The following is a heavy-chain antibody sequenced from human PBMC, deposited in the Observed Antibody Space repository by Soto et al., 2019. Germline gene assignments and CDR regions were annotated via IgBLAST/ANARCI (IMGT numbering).Heavy chain of an antibody. J-gene: IGHJ6*02. CDR2: LNPKSGGT. Sequence: ASVKVSCKASGFTFSDYYMHWVREAPGQGLEWMGWLNPKSGGTTYSQKFQGRLTLSRDTSINTAYLELSRLSIDDTALYYCPRERYKVLSDGMDVWGQGTRVTFSS. CDR1: GFTFSDYY. CDR3: PRERYKVLSDGMDV. D-gene: IGHD3-16*02. V-gene: IGHV1-2*02.